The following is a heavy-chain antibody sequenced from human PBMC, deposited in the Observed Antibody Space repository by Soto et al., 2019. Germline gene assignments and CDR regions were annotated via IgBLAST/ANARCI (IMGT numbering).Heavy chain of an antibody. V-gene: IGHV1-2*04. Sequence: QVRLVQSGAEVKKPGASVKVSCKASGYSFTDYHIHWVRQAPGQGLEWLGRINPKSGGTSTAQKFQGWVTMTTDTSISTASMELTRLTSDDTAIYYCARGDSTDCSNGVCFFFYNHDMDVWGQGTTVTVSS. CDR3: ARGDSTDCSNGVCFFFYNHDMDV. CDR1: GYSFTDYH. CDR2: INPKSGGT. D-gene: IGHD2-8*01. J-gene: IGHJ6*02.